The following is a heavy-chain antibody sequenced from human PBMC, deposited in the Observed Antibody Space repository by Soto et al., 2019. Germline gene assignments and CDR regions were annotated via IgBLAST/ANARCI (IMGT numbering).Heavy chain of an antibody. Sequence: QVQLVQSGAEVKKPGSSVKVSCKASGGTFSSYAISWVRQAPGQGLEWMGGIIPIFGTANYAQKFQGRVTMPAEESTSTAYMELSSLRSVDTAVYYCASTRTRQTVTGHNWFDPWGQGTLVTVSS. V-gene: IGHV1-69*12. D-gene: IGHD4-17*01. CDR2: IIPIFGTA. CDR3: ASTRTRQTVTGHNWFDP. J-gene: IGHJ5*02. CDR1: GGTFSSYA.